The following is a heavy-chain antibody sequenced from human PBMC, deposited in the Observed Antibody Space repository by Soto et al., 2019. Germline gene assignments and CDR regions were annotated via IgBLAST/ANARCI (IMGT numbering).Heavy chain of an antibody. V-gene: IGHV1-69*01. CDR1: GGTFSSYA. D-gene: IGHD1-1*01. CDR2: IIPIFGTA. CDR3: ARGTTQEDYVGMDV. J-gene: IGHJ6*02. Sequence: QVQLVQSGAEVKKPGSSVKVSCEASGGTFSSYAISWVRQAPGQGLEWMGGIIPIFGTANYAQKFQGRVTITADESTSTAYMELSSLRSEDTAVYYCARGTTQEDYVGMDVWGQGTTVTVSS.